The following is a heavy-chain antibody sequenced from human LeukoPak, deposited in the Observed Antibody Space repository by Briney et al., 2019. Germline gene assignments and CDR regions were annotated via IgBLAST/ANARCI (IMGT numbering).Heavy chain of an antibody. Sequence: SATLSPTRAVSGYFISSGYDWGWIRQPQGKGLEWIGCVYHSGSTYYNPSLKSRVTIPVDTSKHQFSLKLSSATAADTAVYYCARRRNWNYGGYFDYWGQGTLVTVSS. J-gene: IGHJ4*02. D-gene: IGHD1-7*01. V-gene: IGHV4-38-2*01. CDR3: ARRRNWNYGGYFDY. CDR2: VYHSGST. CDR1: GYFISSGYD.